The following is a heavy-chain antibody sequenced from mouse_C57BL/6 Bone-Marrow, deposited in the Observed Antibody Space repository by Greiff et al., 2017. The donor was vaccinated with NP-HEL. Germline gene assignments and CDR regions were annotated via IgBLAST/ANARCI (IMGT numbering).Heavy chain of an antibody. J-gene: IGHJ1*03. D-gene: IGHD1-1*01. CDR1: GFTFSSYA. Sequence: EVKLVESGEGLVKPGGSLKLSCAASGFTFSSYAMSWVRQTPEKRLEWVAYISSGGDYIYYADTVKGRFTISRDNARNTLYLQMSSLKSEDTAMYYCTRGNYYGSSYHWGTGTTVTVSS. CDR3: TRGNYYGSSYH. V-gene: IGHV5-9-1*02. CDR2: ISSGGDYI.